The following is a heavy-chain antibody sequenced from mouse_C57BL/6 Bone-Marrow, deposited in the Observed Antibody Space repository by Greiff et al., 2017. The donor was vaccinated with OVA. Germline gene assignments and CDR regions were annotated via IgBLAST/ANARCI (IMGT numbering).Heavy chain of an antibody. J-gene: IGHJ4*01. Sequence: QVQLKQPGAELVKPGASVKMSCKASGYTFTSYWITWVKQRPGQGLEWIGDIYPGSGSTNYNEKFKSKATLTVDTSSSTAYMQLSSLTSEYSAVYYGASREQLRLHYAMDYWGQGTSVTVSS. CDR3: ASREQLRLHYAMDY. D-gene: IGHD3-2*02. CDR1: GYTFTSYW. CDR2: IYPGSGST. V-gene: IGHV1-55*01.